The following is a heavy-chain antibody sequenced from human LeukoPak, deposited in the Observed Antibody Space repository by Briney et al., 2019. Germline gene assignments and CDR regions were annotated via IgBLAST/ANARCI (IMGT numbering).Heavy chain of an antibody. V-gene: IGHV1-2*02. Sequence: ASVKVSCKASGDTFTDNYMHWVRQAPGQGLEWMGWINPNSGDTDYAQKFQGRVTLTRDTSITTVYMELSRLTSDDTAAYFCARDLATVNGIAWYYFDYWGQGTLVTVSS. J-gene: IGHJ4*02. D-gene: IGHD5-12*01. CDR3: ARDLATVNGIAWYYFDY. CDR2: INPNSGDT. CDR1: GDTFTDNY.